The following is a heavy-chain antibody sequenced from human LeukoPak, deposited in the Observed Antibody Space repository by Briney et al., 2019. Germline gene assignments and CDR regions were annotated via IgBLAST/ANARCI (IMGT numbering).Heavy chain of an antibody. J-gene: IGHJ5*02. Sequence: SETLSLTCTVSGGSISSSSYYWGWIRPPLGKGLEWIGSIYYSGSTYYNPSLKSRVTISVDTSKNQFFLKLSSVTAADTAVYYCARLSSITMVRGVKLFDPWGQGTLVTVSS. CDR2: IYYSGST. CDR3: ARLSSITMVRGVKLFDP. D-gene: IGHD3-10*01. V-gene: IGHV4-39*01. CDR1: GGSISSSSYY.